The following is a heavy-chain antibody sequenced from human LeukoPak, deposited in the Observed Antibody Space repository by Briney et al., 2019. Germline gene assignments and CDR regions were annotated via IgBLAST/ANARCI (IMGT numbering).Heavy chain of an antibody. J-gene: IGHJ4*02. Sequence: GGSLRLSCAASGFTFSSYGMHWVRQAPGKGLEWVAVISYDGSNKYYADSVKGRFTISRDNSKNTLYLQMNSLRAEDTAVYYCAKDHDSAAADWGQGTLVTVSS. V-gene: IGHV3-30*18. D-gene: IGHD2-2*01. CDR2: ISYDGSNK. CDR3: AKDHDSAAAD. CDR1: GFTFSSYG.